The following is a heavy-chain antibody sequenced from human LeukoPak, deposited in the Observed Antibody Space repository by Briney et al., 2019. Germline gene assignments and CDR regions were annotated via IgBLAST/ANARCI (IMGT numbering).Heavy chain of an antibody. V-gene: IGHV6-1*01. Sequence: SQTLSLTCAISGDSVSSNSGAWNWIRQSPSRGLEWLGRTFYRSKWYNNYAESVKSRITINPDTSKNQFSLQLNSVTAADTAVYYCARVRVGATPYYFDYWGQGTLVTVSS. CDR1: GDSVSSNSGA. D-gene: IGHD1-26*01. J-gene: IGHJ4*02. CDR2: TFYRSKWYN. CDR3: ARVRVGATPYYFDY.